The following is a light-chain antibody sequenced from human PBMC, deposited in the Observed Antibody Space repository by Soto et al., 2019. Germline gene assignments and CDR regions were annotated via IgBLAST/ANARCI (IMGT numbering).Light chain of an antibody. CDR1: SSDVGGYNY. CDR3: SSYTSSSTLAV. J-gene: IGLJ2*01. Sequence: QSALTQPASVSGSPGQSITISCTGTSSDVGGYNYVSWYQQHPGKAPKLIIYDVSNRPSGVSNRFSGSKSGNTASLTISGLQAEDEADYHCSSYTSSSTLAVFGGGTKLTVL. V-gene: IGLV2-14*01. CDR2: DVS.